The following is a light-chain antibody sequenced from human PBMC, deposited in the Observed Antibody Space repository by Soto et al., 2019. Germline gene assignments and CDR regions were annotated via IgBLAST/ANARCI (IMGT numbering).Light chain of an antibody. Sequence: EVVLTQSPSTLSLAPGERATLSCRASQFLSSYLAWYQQKPGQPPRLLIYDTSSRATGIPDRFSGSGSGTDFTLTISRLEPEDFAVYYCQQRSNWPPITFGQGTRLEIK. CDR1: QFLSSY. CDR2: DTS. V-gene: IGKV3-11*01. CDR3: QQRSNWPPIT. J-gene: IGKJ5*01.